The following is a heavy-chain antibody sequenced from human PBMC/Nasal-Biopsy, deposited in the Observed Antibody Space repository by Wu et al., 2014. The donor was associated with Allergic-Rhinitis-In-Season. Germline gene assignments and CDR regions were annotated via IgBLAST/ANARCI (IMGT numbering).Heavy chain of an antibody. CDR2: INSDGSST. CDR3: AKDMSHIVVVPAPMAGDVTDYYYYAMDV. Sequence: LRLSCAVSLLDFRNRWLHWVRQAPGQGLVWVSHINSDGSSTTYVDSVKGRFTISRDNAKTSLYLQMNSLRAEDTALYYCAKDMSHIVVVPAPMAGDVTDYYYYAMDVWGQGTTVTVSS. V-gene: IGHV3-74*01. J-gene: IGHJ6*02. CDR1: LLDFRNRW. D-gene: IGHD2-2*01.